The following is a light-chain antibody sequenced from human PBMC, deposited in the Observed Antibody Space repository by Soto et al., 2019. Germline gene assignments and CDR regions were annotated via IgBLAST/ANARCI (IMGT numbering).Light chain of an antibody. CDR1: HGFSSSY. J-gene: IGKJ3*01. V-gene: IGKV3D-20*02. CDR2: DVS. Sequence: EIVLTQSPGTLSLSPGERGTLSCRASHGFSSSYLAWYQQKPGQAPRLLIYDVSNRATGIPARFSGSGSGTDFTLTISSLEPEDFAVYYCQQRSNWPRFTFGPGTKVDIK. CDR3: QQRSNWPRFT.